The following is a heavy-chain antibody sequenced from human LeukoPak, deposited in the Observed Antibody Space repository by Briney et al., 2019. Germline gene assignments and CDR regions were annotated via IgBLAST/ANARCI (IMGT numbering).Heavy chain of an antibody. CDR1: GGSFSGYY. J-gene: IGHJ6*02. CDR2: INHSGST. CDR3: ARAYATPRPYYYYGMDV. D-gene: IGHD4-17*01. Sequence: SETLSLTCAVYGGSFSGYYWSWIRQPQGKGLEWIGEINHSGSTNYNPSLKSRVTISVDTSKNQFSLKLSSVTAADTAVYYCARAYATPRPYYYYGMDVWGQGTTVTVSS. V-gene: IGHV4-34*01.